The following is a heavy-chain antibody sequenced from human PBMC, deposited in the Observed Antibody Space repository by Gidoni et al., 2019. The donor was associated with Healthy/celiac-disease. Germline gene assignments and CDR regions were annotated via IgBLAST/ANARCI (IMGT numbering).Heavy chain of an antibody. CDR1: GGSISSSSYY. CDR2: IYYRGST. D-gene: IGHD6-13*01. V-gene: IGHV4-39*01. CDR3: ARGVAAAGQFDY. J-gene: IGHJ4*02. Sequence: QLQLQESGPGLVKPSDTLSLTCTVSGGSISSSSYYWGWIRQPPGKGLEWFGSIYYRGSTYYNPSLKSRGTISVDTSKNQCILKLSSVTAAETAVYYCARGVAAAGQFDYWGQGTLVTVSS.